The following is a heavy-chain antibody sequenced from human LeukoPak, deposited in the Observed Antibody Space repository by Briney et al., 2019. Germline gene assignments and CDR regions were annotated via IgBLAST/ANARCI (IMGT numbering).Heavy chain of an antibody. D-gene: IGHD3-10*01. Sequence: GGSLRLSCAASGFTLSNYNMNWVRQAPGKGLEWVSSISRNIYYADSVKGRFTISRDNAKNSLYLQMNSLRAEDTAVYYCARSELGYNYHYMDVWGKGTTVTISS. CDR1: GFTLSNYN. J-gene: IGHJ6*03. V-gene: IGHV3-21*01. CDR3: ARSELGYNYHYMDV. CDR2: ISRNI.